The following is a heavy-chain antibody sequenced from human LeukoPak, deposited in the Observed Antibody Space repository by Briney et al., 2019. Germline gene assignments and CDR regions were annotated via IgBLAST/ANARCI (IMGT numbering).Heavy chain of an antibody. Sequence: TASETLSLTCTVSGGSISSGGYYWSWIRQHPGKGLEWIGYIYYSGSTYSNPSLKSRVTISVDTSKNQFSLNLSSVTAADTAVYYCVRYCSSTNCYKGGFDPWGQGTLVTVSS. CDR2: IYYSGST. D-gene: IGHD2-2*02. V-gene: IGHV4-31*03. CDR3: VRYCSSTNCYKGGFDP. J-gene: IGHJ5*02. CDR1: GGSISSGGYY.